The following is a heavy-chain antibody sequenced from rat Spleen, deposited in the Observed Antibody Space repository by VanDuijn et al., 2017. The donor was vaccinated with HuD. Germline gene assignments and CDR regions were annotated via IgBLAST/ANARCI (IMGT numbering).Heavy chain of an antibody. J-gene: IGHJ4*01. CDR2: ITDTGGST. CDR3: VRYYYDGSYYVMDA. V-gene: IGHV5-31*01. CDR1: GFTFSNYW. D-gene: IGHD1-12*02. Sequence: EVQLVESGGGLVQPGRSLKLSCVASGFTFSNYWMTWIRQAPGKGLEWVASITDTGGSTYYPDSVKGRFTISRDNAKSTLYLQMNSLRAEDTATYYCVRYYYDGSYYVMDAWGQGASVTVSS.